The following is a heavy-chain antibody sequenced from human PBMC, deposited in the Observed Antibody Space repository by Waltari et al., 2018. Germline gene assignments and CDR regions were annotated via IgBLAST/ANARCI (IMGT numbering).Heavy chain of an antibody. J-gene: IGHJ4*02. CDR2: IYHSGST. D-gene: IGHD2-21*02. CDR3: ARGTEVTAYPFFDY. CDR1: GGSISSGGYY. V-gene: IGHV4-31*03. Sequence: QVQLQESGPGLVKPSQTLSLTCTVSGGSISSGGYYWSWIRQHPGKGLEWIGYIYHSGSTYYNPSLKSRVTISVDRSKNQFSLKLSSVTAADTAVYYCARGTEVTAYPFFDYWGQGTLVTVSS.